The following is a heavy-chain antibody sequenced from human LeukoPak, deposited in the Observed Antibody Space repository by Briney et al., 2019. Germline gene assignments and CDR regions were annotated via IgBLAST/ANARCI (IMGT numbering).Heavy chain of an antibody. D-gene: IGHD2-2*01. CDR2: IKPDGSEK. J-gene: IGHJ4*02. CDR1: GFTFSNYW. Sequence: GGSLRLSCSASGFTFSNYWMSWVRQTPGKGLEWVAKIKPDGSEKSYVDSVKGRFTISRDNAKNSVSLQMNSLRVEDTAVYYCARGQLADIYWGQGALVTVSS. V-gene: IGHV3-7*01. CDR3: ARGQLADIY.